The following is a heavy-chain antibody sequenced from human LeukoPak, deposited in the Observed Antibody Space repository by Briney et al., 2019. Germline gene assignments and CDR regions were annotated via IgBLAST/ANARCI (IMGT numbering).Heavy chain of an antibody. CDR3: ARLRTEEWLVQNYFDY. J-gene: IGHJ4*02. V-gene: IGHV1-2*06. CDR2: INPNSGGT. D-gene: IGHD6-19*01. Sequence: ASVKVSCKASGYTFTGYYMHWVRQAPGQWLEWMGRINPNSGGTNYAQKFQGRVTMTRDTSISTAYMELSRLRSDDTAVYYCARLRTEEWLVQNYFDYWGQGTLVTVSS. CDR1: GYTFTGYY.